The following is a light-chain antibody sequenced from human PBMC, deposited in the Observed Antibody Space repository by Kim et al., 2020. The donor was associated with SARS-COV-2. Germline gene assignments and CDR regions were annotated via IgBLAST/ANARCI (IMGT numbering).Light chain of an antibody. V-gene: IGKV1-27*01. CDR1: QGVSNY. CDR3: QTYDSAPYT. CDR2: AAS. J-gene: IGKJ2*01. Sequence: SASVGDRVTITCRTSQGVSNYFAWYQHKPGKVPKLLIYAASSLQSGVPSRFSGSGSGTDFTLIISSLQPEDVATYYCQTYDSAPYTFGQGTKLEI.